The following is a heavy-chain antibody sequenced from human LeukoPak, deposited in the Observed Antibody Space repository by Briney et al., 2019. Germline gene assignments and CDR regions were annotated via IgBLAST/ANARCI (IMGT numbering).Heavy chain of an antibody. CDR1: GFTFSSYW. J-gene: IGHJ6*02. Sequence: GGSLRLSCAASGFTFSSYWMSWVRQAPGKGLEWVANIKQDGSEKYYVDSVKGRFTISRDNAKNSLYLQMNSLRAEDTAVYYCARAELGPNYWYYYGMDVWGQGTTVTVSS. CDR2: IKQDGSEK. D-gene: IGHD7-27*01. CDR3: ARAELGPNYWYYYGMDV. V-gene: IGHV3-7*04.